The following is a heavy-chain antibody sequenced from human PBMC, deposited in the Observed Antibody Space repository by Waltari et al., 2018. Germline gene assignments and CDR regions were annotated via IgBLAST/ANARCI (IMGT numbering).Heavy chain of an antibody. V-gene: IGHV3-48*03. J-gene: IGHJ1*01. CDR1: GFIFSNYA. Sequence: EVQLVESGGGLVQHGGSLRLSCAASGFIFSNYAMNWVRQTPGKGLEWVSYVSVSGKTMYNVDSVKGRFTISRDNAKNSLHLQMNSLRAEDTAVYYCARAYSGSYYRYFEYWGQGALVTVSS. CDR2: VSVSGKTM. CDR3: ARAYSGSYYRYFEY. D-gene: IGHD1-26*01.